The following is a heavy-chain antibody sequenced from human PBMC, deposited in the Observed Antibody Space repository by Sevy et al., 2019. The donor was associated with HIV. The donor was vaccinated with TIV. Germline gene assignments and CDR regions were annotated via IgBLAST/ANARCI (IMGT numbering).Heavy chain of an antibody. J-gene: IGHJ6*02. D-gene: IGHD3-3*01. CDR3: TTYSEWLLYGDYYYYHGKDV. CDR1: GFTFSNAW. CDR2: IKSKADGGTT. Sequence: GGSLRLSCAASGFTFSNAWMSWVRQAPGKGLEWIGRIKSKADGGTTDYTAPVKGRFTILRDDSENTLYLQMNSLKTEDTAVYYSTTYSEWLLYGDYYYYHGKDVWGQGTTVTVSS. V-gene: IGHV3-15*01.